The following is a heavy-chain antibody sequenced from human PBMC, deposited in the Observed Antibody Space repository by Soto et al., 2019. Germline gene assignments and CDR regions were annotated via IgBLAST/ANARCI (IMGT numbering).Heavy chain of an antibody. CDR3: GRELIVAGPDNYAREC. Sequence: GASVNVSCKSSGYSLGCNYIHWLRQTPGQGLEWTGWRNSNSSGTVYAQKFQGRCSWSSDTSLTTVYMQLNRLTSDDSAVSSSGRELIVAGPDNYARECWGQRTTGTVSS. CDR2: RNSNSSGT. D-gene: IGHD3-22*01. V-gene: IGHV1-2*02. J-gene: IGHJ6*01. CDR1: GYSLGCNY.